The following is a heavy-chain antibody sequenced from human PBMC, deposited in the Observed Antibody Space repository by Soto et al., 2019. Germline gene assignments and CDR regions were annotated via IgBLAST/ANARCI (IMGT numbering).Heavy chain of an antibody. CDR1: GYTFTSYY. J-gene: IGHJ4*02. CDR2: INPSGGST. CDR3: VEGSNFAY. V-gene: IGHV1-46*01. Sequence: QVQLVQSGAEVKKPGASVKVSCKASGYTFTSYYMHWVRQAPGQGLEWMGIINPSGGSTSYAQKYQGRVTMTRDTSTSTIYMELCSRRSEGTAVYYCVEGSNFAYWGQGNLVTVSS.